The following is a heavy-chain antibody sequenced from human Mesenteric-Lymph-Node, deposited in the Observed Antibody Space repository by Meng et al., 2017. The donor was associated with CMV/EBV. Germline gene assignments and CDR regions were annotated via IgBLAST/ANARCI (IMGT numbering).Heavy chain of an antibody. J-gene: IGHJ4*02. CDR1: GYTFTSYG. CDR3: ARNRPGGETDY. D-gene: IGHD2/OR15-2a*01. CDR2: IHAGNGDT. V-gene: IGHV1-18*04. Sequence: SCKASGYTFTSYGISWVRQAPGQGLEWMGWIHAGNGDTRYSQNFHDRVTITGDTSASTIYMELNSLRSEDTAVYYCARNRPGGETDYWGQGTLVTVSS.